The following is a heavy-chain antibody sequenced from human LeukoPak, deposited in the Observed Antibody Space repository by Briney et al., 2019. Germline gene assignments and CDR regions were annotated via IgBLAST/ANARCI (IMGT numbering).Heavy chain of an antibody. D-gene: IGHD3-9*01. CDR2: IRYDGSNK. J-gene: IGHJ4*02. Sequence: GGSLRLSCAASGFTFSSYGMHWVRQAPGKGLEWVAFIRYDGSNKYYADSVKGRFTISRDNSKNTLYLQMNSLRAEDTAVYYCARDHTYYDILTGYSHWGQGTLVTVSS. CDR1: GFTFSSYG. V-gene: IGHV3-30*02. CDR3: ARDHTYYDILTGYSH.